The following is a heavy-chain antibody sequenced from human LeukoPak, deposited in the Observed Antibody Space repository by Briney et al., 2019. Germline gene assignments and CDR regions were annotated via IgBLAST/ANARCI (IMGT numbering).Heavy chain of an antibody. V-gene: IGHV1-18*04. CDR2: ISAYNGNT. D-gene: IGHD5/OR15-5a*01. CDR1: GYTFTGYY. CDR3: ARVQVVSGGNWFDP. J-gene: IGHJ5*02. Sequence: ASVKVSCKASGYTFTGYYMHWVRQAPGQGLEWMGWISAYNGNTNYAQNFQGRVTMTTDTSTSTVYMELRSLRSDDTAVYYCARVQVVSGGNWFDPWGQGTLVTVSS.